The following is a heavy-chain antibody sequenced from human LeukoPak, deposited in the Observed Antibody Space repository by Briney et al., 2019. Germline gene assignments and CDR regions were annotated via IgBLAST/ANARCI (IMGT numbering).Heavy chain of an antibody. CDR3: ARDSGSGNNDY. D-gene: IGHD1-26*01. J-gene: IGHJ4*02. CDR2: INQDGSEK. Sequence: PGGSLRLSCAASGFTFSSYWMSWVRQGPGKGLEWVANINQDGSEKYYVDSVKGRFTISRDNAKNSLYLQMNSLRAEDTAVYYCARDSGSGNNDYWGQGTLVTVSS. CDR1: GFTFSSYW. V-gene: IGHV3-7*01.